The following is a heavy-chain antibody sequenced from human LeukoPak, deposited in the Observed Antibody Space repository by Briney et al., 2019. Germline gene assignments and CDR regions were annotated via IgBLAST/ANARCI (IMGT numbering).Heavy chain of an antibody. CDR3: AREKTYYYDSSGAAGAFDI. D-gene: IGHD3-22*01. V-gene: IGHV4-59*01. Sequence: SETLSLTCTVSGGSISSYYWSWIRQPPGKGREWIGYIYYSGSTNYNPSLKSRVTISVDTSKNQFSLKLSSVTAADTAVYYCAREKTYYYDSSGAAGAFDIWGQGTMVTVSS. CDR1: GGSISSYY. J-gene: IGHJ3*02. CDR2: IYYSGST.